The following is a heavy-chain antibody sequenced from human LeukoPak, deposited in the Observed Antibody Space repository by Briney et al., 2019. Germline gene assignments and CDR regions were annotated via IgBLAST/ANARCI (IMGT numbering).Heavy chain of an antibody. V-gene: IGHV3-74*01. CDR3: ARGFGSGSLLPFDY. Sequence: PGGSLRLSCAASGXTFISYWVHWVRQAPGKGLAWVSRIEGDGRTTSYADSVKGRFTISRDNAKNTLYLQMNSLRAEDTAVYYCARGFGSGSLLPFDYWGQGTLVTVSS. CDR2: IEGDGRTT. CDR1: GXTFISYW. J-gene: IGHJ4*02. D-gene: IGHD3-10*01.